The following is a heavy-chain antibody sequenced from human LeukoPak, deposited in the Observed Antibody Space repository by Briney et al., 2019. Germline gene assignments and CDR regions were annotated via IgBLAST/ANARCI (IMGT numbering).Heavy chain of an antibody. J-gene: IGHJ6*02. Sequence: NSSETLSLTCAVYGGSFSGYYWSWIRQPPGKGLEWIGEINHSGSTNYNPSLKSRVTISVDTSKNQFSLKLSSVTAADTAVYYCARGFSCTNGVCYTRSSVAYYYYGMDVWGQGTTVTVSS. V-gene: IGHV4-34*01. CDR1: GGSFSGYY. CDR3: ARGFSCTNGVCYTRSSVAYYYYGMDV. D-gene: IGHD2-8*01. CDR2: INHSGST.